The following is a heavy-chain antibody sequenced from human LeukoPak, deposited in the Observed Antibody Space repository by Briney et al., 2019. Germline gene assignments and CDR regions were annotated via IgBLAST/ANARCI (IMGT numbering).Heavy chain of an antibody. CDR2: ISRRSTYI. D-gene: IGHD3-10*01. Sequence: GGLRLSCAASGFTFSSYTMNWVRQAPGKGLEWVPSISRRSTYIYYADSVKGRFTISRDNAKNSLYLQMNSLRAEDTAVYYCAHLPSSGTGIVDYWGQGTLVTVSS. CDR3: AHLPSSGTGIVDY. V-gene: IGHV3-21*01. J-gene: IGHJ4*02. CDR1: GFTFSSYT.